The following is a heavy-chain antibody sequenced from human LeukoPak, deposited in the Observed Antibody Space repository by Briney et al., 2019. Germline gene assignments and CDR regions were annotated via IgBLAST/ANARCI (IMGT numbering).Heavy chain of an antibody. Sequence: GGSLRLSCAASGFTFSNAWMSWVRQAPGKGLEWVGRIKSKTDGGTTDYAAPVKGRFTISRDGSKNTLYLQMNRLKTEDTAVYYCTTRHGYSYGYYFDYCGQGTLVTVSS. CDR2: IKSKTDGGTT. J-gene: IGHJ4*02. D-gene: IGHD5-18*01. CDR3: TTRHGYSYGYYFDY. V-gene: IGHV3-15*01. CDR1: GFTFSNAW.